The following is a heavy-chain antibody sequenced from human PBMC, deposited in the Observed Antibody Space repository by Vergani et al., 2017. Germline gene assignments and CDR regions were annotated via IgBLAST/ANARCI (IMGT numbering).Heavy chain of an antibody. CDR2: MNPISGNT. CDR1: GYTFTNYD. J-gene: IGHJ4*02. Sequence: QVQLVQSGTEVKKPGASVKVSCKASGYTFTNYDINWVRRATGQGLEWMGWMNPISGNTGFAQKFRGRVTITRDTSISTAYMELSSLRSEDTAIYYCARLSYDTTPYLQGGYDCWGQGTLVSVSS. V-gene: IGHV1-8*03. D-gene: IGHD3-22*01. CDR3: ARLSYDTTPYLQGGYDC.